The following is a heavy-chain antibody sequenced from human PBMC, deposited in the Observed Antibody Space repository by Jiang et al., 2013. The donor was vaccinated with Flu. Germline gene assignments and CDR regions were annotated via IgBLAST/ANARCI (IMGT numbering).Heavy chain of an antibody. D-gene: IGHD2-15*01. CDR2: ISSSSSYI. V-gene: IGHV3-21*01. CDR3: ARLVVAATYYFDY. Sequence: SSISSSSSYIYYADSVKGRFTISRDNAKNSLYLQMNSLRAEDTAVYYCARLVVAATYYFDYWGQGTLVTVSS. J-gene: IGHJ4*02.